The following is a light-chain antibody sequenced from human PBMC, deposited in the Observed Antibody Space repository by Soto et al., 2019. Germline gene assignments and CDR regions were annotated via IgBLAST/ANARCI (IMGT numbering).Light chain of an antibody. V-gene: IGLV2-14*01. Sequence: QSVLTQPASVSGSPGQSITISCTGTSSDVGAYNYVSWYQQHPGKAPKLMIYDVSHRPSGVSHRFSGSKSGNTASLTITGLQADDEADYYCQSYDSSLSGVVFGGGTKLTVL. CDR3: QSYDSSLSGVV. J-gene: IGLJ2*01. CDR1: SSDVGAYNY. CDR2: DVS.